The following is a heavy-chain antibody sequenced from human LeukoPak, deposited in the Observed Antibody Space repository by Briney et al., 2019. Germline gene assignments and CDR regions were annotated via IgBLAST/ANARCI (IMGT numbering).Heavy chain of an antibody. D-gene: IGHD1-7*01. J-gene: IGHJ5*02. CDR3: ARGTGTTPWFDP. CDR2: IYHSGGT. Sequence: SETLSLTCAVSGGSISSGGYSWSWIRQPPGKGLEWIGYIYHSGGTYYNPSLKGRVTISVDRSKNQFSLKLSSVTAADTAVYYCARGTGTTPWFDPWGQGTLVTVSS. V-gene: IGHV4-30-2*01. CDR1: GGSISSGGYS.